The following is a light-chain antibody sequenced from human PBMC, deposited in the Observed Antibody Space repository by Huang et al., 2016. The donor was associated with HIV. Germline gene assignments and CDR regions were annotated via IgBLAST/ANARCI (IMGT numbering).Light chain of an antibody. CDR1: QSISSN. V-gene: IGKV3-15*01. CDR2: GAS. CDR3: QQYNNWPPRRT. Sequence: EIVMTQSPATLSVSPGERATLSCRASQSISSNLAWYQQRPGQAPRLLIYGASTRATGIPARFSGSGSETEFTLTISSLQSEDFAVYYCQQYNNWPPRRTFGQGTKVEIK. J-gene: IGKJ1*01.